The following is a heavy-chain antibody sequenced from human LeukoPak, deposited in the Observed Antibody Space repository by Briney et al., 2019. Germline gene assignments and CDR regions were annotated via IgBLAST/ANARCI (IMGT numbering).Heavy chain of an antibody. D-gene: IGHD6-13*01. CDR1: GGSISSYY. J-gene: IGHJ4*02. CDR3: ARHLYSSSWYEDY. Sequence: SETLSLTCTVSGGSISSYYWSWIRQPPGKGLEWIGYIYYSGSTNYNPSLKSRVTISEDTSKNQFSLKLSSVTAADTAVYYCARHLYSSSWYEDYWGQGTLVTVSS. V-gene: IGHV4-59*08. CDR2: IYYSGST.